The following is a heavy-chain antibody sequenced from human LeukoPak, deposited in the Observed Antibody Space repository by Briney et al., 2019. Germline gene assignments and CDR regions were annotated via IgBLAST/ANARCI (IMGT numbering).Heavy chain of an antibody. CDR2: IYYSGST. J-gene: IGHJ4*02. V-gene: IGHV4-59*01. CDR1: GGSISSYY. Sequence: PSETLSLTYTVSGGSISSYYWSWIRQPPGKGLEWIGYIYYSGSTNYNPSLKSRVTISVDTSKNQFSLKLSSVTAADTAVYYCARGDYGDYVHYWGQGTLVTVSS. CDR3: ARGDYGDYVHY. D-gene: IGHD4-17*01.